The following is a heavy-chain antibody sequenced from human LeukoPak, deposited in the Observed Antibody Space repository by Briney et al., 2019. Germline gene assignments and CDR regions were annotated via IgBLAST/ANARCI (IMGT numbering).Heavy chain of an antibody. CDR2: IYYSGST. CDR1: GGSISSGGYY. V-gene: IGHV4-31*03. Sequence: SQTLSLTCTVSGGSISSGGYYWSWIRQHPGKGLEWIGYIYYSGSTYYNPALKSRVTISVYTSKNQFSLKLSSVTAADTAVYYCARVVLCGGDCYSGDAFDIWGQGTMVTVSS. J-gene: IGHJ3*02. CDR3: ARVVLCGGDCYSGDAFDI. D-gene: IGHD2-21*02.